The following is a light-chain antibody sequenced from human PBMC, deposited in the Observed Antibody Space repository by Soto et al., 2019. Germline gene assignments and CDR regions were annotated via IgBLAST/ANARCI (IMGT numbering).Light chain of an antibody. CDR3: PHYNSYSEA. CDR1: QTISSW. V-gene: IGKV1-5*03. Sequence: DIQMTQSPSTLSGSVGDRVTITCRASQTISSWLAWYQQKPGKAPKLLIYKASTLKSGVPSRFSGSGSGTEFTLTISSLQPDDFAPYYCPHYNSYSEAFGQGTKV. CDR2: KAS. J-gene: IGKJ1*01.